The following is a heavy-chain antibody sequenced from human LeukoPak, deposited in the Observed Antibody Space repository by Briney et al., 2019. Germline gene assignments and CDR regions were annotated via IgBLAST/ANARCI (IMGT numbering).Heavy chain of an antibody. V-gene: IGHV3-11*01. Sequence: GGSLRLSCAASGFTFSDYYMSWIRQAPGKGLEWVSYISSSGSTIYYADSVKGRFTISRDNAKNSLYLQMNSLRAEDTAVYYRAGAGRYSYGYPWADYWGQGTLVTVSS. J-gene: IGHJ4*02. CDR2: ISSSGSTI. CDR3: AGAGRYSYGYPWADY. D-gene: IGHD5-18*01. CDR1: GFTFSDYY.